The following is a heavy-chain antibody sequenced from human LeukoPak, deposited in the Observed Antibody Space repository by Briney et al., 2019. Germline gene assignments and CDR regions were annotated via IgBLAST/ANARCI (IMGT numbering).Heavy chain of an antibody. Sequence: GGSLRLSCAASGFTFSSYSMNWVRQAPGKGLEWISYISSSSSTIYYADSVKGRFTISRDNAKNSLYLQMNSLRAEDTGVYYCAREEPYYYDSSGYPGAYWGQGTLVTVSS. CDR3: AREEPYYYDSSGYPGAY. J-gene: IGHJ4*02. D-gene: IGHD3-22*01. CDR2: ISSSSSTI. CDR1: GFTFSSYS. V-gene: IGHV3-48*01.